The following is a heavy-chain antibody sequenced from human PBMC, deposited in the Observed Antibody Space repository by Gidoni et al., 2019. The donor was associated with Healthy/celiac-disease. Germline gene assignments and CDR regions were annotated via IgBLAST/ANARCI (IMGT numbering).Heavy chain of an antibody. CDR2: IWYDGSNK. CDR3: ARDGWDYDYVWGSYRTQNPIDY. Sequence: QVQLVESGGGVVQPGRSLRLSCAASGFTFSRYGMHWVRQAPGKGLEWVAVIWYDGSNKYYADSVKGRFTISRDNSKNTLYLQMNSLRSEDTAVYYCARDGWDYDYVWGSYRTQNPIDYWGQGTLVTVSS. J-gene: IGHJ4*02. D-gene: IGHD3-16*02. V-gene: IGHV3-33*01. CDR1: GFTFSRYG.